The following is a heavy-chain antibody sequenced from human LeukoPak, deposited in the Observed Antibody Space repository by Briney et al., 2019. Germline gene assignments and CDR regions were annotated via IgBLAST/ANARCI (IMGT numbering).Heavy chain of an antibody. J-gene: IGHJ4*02. Sequence: SETLSLTCTVSGGSITSYFWSWIRQAPGKGLEWIAYISYSGSTNYNPSLKSRVVISVDASKNQFSLNLRSVTAADTAVYYCAGEDFGGYRFDYWGQGTLVTVAS. CDR1: GGSITSYF. D-gene: IGHD5-18*01. CDR2: ISYSGST. V-gene: IGHV4-59*01. CDR3: AGEDFGGYRFDY.